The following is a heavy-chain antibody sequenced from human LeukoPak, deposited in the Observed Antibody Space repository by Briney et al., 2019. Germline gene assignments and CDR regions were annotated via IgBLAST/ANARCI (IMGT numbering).Heavy chain of an antibody. D-gene: IGHD3-3*02. V-gene: IGHV4-59*08. CDR3: ARRSDGDPIFWYFDL. CDR1: GGSISSYY. Sequence: PSETLSLTCTVSGGSISSYYWSWIRQPPGKGLEWIGYIYYSGSTNYNPSLKSRVTISVDTSKNQFSLKLSSVTAADTAVYYCARRSDGDPIFWYFDLWGRGTLVTVSS. J-gene: IGHJ2*01. CDR2: IYYSGST.